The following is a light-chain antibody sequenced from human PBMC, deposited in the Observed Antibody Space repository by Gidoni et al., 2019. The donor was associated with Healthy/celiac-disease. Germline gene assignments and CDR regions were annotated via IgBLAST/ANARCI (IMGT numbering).Light chain of an antibody. Sequence: EIVKTPSPATLSVSPGESATLSCRASQSVNSNLAWYQQKPGQAPRLLIYGASTRATGIPARFSGSGSGTEFTLTISSLQSEDFAVYYCQQYNNWPPKYTFGQGTKLEIK. CDR1: QSVNSN. CDR3: QQYNNWPPKYT. V-gene: IGKV3-15*01. CDR2: GAS. J-gene: IGKJ2*01.